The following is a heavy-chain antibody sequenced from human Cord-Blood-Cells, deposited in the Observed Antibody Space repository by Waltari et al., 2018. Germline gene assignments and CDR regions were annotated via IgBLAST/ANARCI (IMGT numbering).Heavy chain of an antibody. CDR2: VYSGGRT. J-gene: IGHJ4*02. V-gene: IGHV3-53*01. Sequence: EVQLVESGGGLIQPGGSLRLSCAASGFTVSSNYMSWVRQAPGKGLECVYVVYSGGRTDYADAVKGRFTISRDNSKNTLYLQMNSLRAEDTAVYYCARVYGSGSGDDYWGQGTLVTVSS. CDR1: GFTVSSNY. CDR3: ARVYGSGSGDDY. D-gene: IGHD3-10*01.